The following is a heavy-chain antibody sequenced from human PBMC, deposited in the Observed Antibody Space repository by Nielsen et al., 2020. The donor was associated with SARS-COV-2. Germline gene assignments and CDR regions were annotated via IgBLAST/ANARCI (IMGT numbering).Heavy chain of an antibody. J-gene: IGHJ6*02. Sequence: GESLKISCKGSGYSFTSYWIGWVRQMPGKGLEWMGIIYPGDSDTRYSPSFQGQVTISADKSISTAYLQWSSLKASDTAMYYCARQGGFWPVYAQDGMDVWGQGTTVIVSS. CDR1: GYSFTSYW. CDR2: IYPGDSDT. D-gene: IGHD2-8*01. V-gene: IGHV5-51*01. CDR3: ARQGGFWPVYAQDGMDV.